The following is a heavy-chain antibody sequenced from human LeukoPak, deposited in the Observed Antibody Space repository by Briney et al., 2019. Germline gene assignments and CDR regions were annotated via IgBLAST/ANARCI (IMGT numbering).Heavy chain of an antibody. V-gene: IGHV3-74*01. CDR1: GFTFSSYW. J-gene: IGHJ6*02. D-gene: IGHD4-17*01. CDR2: INSDGSST. Sequence: GGSLRLSCAASGFTFSSYWMHWVRHAPGKGLVWVSRINSDGSSTSYADSVKGRFTISRGNAKNTLYLEMNSLRAEDTAVYYCAGNYGGNSYYYYYGMDVWGQGTTVTVSS. CDR3: AGNYGGNSYYYYYGMDV.